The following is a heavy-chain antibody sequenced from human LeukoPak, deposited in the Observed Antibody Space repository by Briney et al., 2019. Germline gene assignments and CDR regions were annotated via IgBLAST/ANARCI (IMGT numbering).Heavy chain of an antibody. CDR2: VDYSGST. Sequence: PSETLSLTCTVSGDSISTYYWSWIRQPPGKELEWIGYVDYSGSTNYNPSLKSRLTISIDTSKNQFSLRLSSVTAADSALYYCARVGSGSFDYWGRGTLVTVSS. J-gene: IGHJ4*02. D-gene: IGHD1-26*01. V-gene: IGHV4-59*01. CDR3: ARVGSGSFDY. CDR1: GDSISTYY.